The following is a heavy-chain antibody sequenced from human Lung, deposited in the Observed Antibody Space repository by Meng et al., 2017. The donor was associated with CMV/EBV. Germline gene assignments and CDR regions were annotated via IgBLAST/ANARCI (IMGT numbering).Heavy chain of an antibody. J-gene: IGHJ4*02. D-gene: IGHD3-16*01. V-gene: IGHV1-46*01. Sequence: SXXVSXXTSGYTFTDYYVHWVRQAPGQGLEWMGIINPNCGTTRYAQKFQGRVTMTRDTSTSTVYMELSSLRSEDTAVYYCARRRGVYHFLEGGGDAYFDYWXQGTXVTVSS. CDR2: INPNCGTT. CDR1: GYTFTDYY. CDR3: ARRRGVYHFLEGGGDAYFDY.